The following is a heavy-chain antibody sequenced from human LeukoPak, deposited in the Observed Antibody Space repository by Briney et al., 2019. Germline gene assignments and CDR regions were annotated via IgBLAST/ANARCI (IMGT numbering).Heavy chain of an antibody. J-gene: IGHJ4*02. CDR1: GGTFNNYA. V-gene: IGHV1-69*13. Sequence: SVKASCKASGGTFNNYAISWVRQAPGQGLEWMGGIIPLFGTADYAQKFQGRATITADESTSTAYMELSSLRLEDTAVYHCARDLLGSASSYSSGAWDYWGQGTLVTVSS. CDR3: ARDLLGSASSYSSGAWDY. CDR2: IIPLFGTA. D-gene: IGHD3-22*01.